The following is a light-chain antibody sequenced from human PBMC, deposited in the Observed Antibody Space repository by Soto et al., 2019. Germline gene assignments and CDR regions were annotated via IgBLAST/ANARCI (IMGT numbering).Light chain of an antibody. CDR2: RND. J-gene: IGLJ3*02. CDR3: AAWDDSLGGV. Sequence: QSVLTQPPSASGTPGQMVTMSCAGGSSNIGNNYVYWYQQLPGPAPKLLISRNDQRPSGVPDRFSGSKSGTSASLAISGLRSDYEAEYSCAAWDDSLGGVFGGGNKLNVL. V-gene: IGLV1-47*01. CDR1: SSNIGNNY.